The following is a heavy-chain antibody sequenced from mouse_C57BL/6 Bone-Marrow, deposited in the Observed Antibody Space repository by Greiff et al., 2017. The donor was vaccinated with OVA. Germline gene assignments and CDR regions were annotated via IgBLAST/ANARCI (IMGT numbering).Heavy chain of an antibody. CDR3: ARRGDYSYWYFDV. V-gene: IGHV5-15*01. CDR2: ISNLAYSI. Sequence: EVKLVESGGGLVQPGGSLKLSCAASGFTFRDYGMAWVRQAPRKGPEWVAFISNLAYSIYYADTVTGRFTISRENAKNTLYLEMSSLGSEDTAMYYCARRGDYSYWYFDVWGTGTTVTVSS. CDR1: GFTFRDYG. D-gene: IGHD2-12*01. J-gene: IGHJ1*03.